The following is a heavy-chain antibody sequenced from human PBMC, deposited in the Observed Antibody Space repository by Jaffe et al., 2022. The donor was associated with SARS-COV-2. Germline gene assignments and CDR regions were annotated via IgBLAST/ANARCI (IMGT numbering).Heavy chain of an antibody. CDR1: GITFTDAW. CDR3: SYYTGKYFTFVDSEYYSYIDV. V-gene: IGHV3-15*01. CDR2: IKSKPSGGTI. D-gene: IGHD1-1*01. Sequence: EVQLVESGGGFVKPGGSLTLSCVASGITFTDAWMSWVRQAPGKGLEWIGRIKSKPSGGTIDYAAPVRGRFTISRDDSRSTVYLQMTSLKTEDSAVYYCSYYTGKYFTFVDSEYYSYIDVWGEGASVTVSS. J-gene: IGHJ6*03.